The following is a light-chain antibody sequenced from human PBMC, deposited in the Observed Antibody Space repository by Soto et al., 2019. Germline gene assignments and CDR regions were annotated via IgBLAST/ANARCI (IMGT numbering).Light chain of an antibody. Sequence: QSALTQPASVSGSPGQSITISCTGTSSDVGGYNYVSWYQQHPGKAPKLMIYDVSNRPSGVSNRFSASKSGNTASLTISGLQFEDEADYYCISYTSSSTPVVFGGGTKLTVL. CDR1: SSDVGGYNY. V-gene: IGLV2-14*01. CDR2: DVS. J-gene: IGLJ2*01. CDR3: ISYTSSSTPVV.